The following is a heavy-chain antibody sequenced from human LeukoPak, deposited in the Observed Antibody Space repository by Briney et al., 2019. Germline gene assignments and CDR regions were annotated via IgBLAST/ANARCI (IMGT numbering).Heavy chain of an antibody. V-gene: IGHV3-30*02. Sequence: GGSLRLSCAASGFTFSSYGMHWVRQAPGKGLEWVAFIRYDGSNKYYADSVKGRFTISRDNSKNTLYLQMNSLRAEDTAVYYCAKDTDPFTIFGVVTYYMDVWGKGTTVTVSS. J-gene: IGHJ6*03. CDR3: AKDTDPFTIFGVVTYYMDV. CDR1: GFTFSSYG. D-gene: IGHD3-3*01. CDR2: IRYDGSNK.